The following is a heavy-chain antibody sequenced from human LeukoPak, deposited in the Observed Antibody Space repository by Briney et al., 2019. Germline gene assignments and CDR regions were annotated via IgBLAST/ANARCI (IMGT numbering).Heavy chain of an antibody. Sequence: GGSLRLSGAASXFTFTSYAMSWVRQAPGRGLEWVSSIGDSGVPTYYADSVKGRFTISRDNSQNTLYLQMNSLRADDTAVYYCAKVATWTYFDSWGQGTLVTVSS. J-gene: IGHJ4*02. CDR2: IGDSGVPT. CDR1: XFTFTSYA. D-gene: IGHD3/OR15-3a*01. CDR3: AKVATWTYFDS. V-gene: IGHV3-23*01.